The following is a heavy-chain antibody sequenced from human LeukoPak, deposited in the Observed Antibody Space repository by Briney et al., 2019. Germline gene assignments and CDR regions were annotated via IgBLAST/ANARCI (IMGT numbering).Heavy chain of an antibody. Sequence: SETLSLTCAVYGGSFSGYYWTWIRQPPGKGLEWIGEINHSGSASYNPSLKSRVTISVDTSKNQFSLKLRSVTAADTAVYYCAREVDSSSWYGDYYHYYMDVWGKGTTVTVSS. CDR1: GGSFSGYY. J-gene: IGHJ6*03. CDR3: AREVDSSSWYGDYYHYYMDV. CDR2: INHSGSA. D-gene: IGHD6-13*01. V-gene: IGHV4-34*01.